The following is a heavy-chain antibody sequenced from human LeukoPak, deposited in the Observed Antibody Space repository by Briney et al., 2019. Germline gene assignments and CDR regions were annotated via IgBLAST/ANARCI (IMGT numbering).Heavy chain of an antibody. J-gene: IGHJ4*02. CDR1: GFTFRNYW. Sequence: PGGSLRLSCAASGFTFRNYWMHWVRQAPGKRLVWVAGINVDGSSTSHGDSVKGRFTISRDNAKNTLYLQMNSLRDEDTAVYYCARGSNGAFDYWGQGALLTVSS. V-gene: IGHV3-74*01. CDR3: ARGSNGAFDY. CDR2: INVDGSST.